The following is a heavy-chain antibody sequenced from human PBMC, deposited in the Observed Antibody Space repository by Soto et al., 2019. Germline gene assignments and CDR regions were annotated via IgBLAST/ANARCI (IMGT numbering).Heavy chain of an antibody. Sequence: QVQLVESGGGVVQPGRSLRLSCAASGFTFSSYGMHWVRQAPGKGLEWVAVISYDGSNKYYADSVKGRFTISRDNSKNTLYLQMNSLRAEDTAVYYCAKALATWLYPGYYYYYGMDVWGQGTTVTVSS. D-gene: IGHD3-10*01. CDR3: AKALATWLYPGYYYYYGMDV. J-gene: IGHJ6*02. CDR2: ISYDGSNK. CDR1: GFTFSSYG. V-gene: IGHV3-30*18.